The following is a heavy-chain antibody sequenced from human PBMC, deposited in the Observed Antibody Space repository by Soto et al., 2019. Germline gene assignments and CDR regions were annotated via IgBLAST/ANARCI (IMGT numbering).Heavy chain of an antibody. Sequence: EVQLVESGGGLVKPGGSLRLSCAASGFSFNNYGMNWVRQAPGKGLEWVSSISSSSYISYADSVKGRFTISRDNAKNSVYLQMSSLRAEDTAVYYCARSDCTSTSCYVVWFDPWGQGTLVTVSS. J-gene: IGHJ5*02. CDR1: GFSFNNYG. CDR3: ARSDCTSTSCYVVWFDP. V-gene: IGHV3-21*01. D-gene: IGHD2-2*01. CDR2: ISSSSYI.